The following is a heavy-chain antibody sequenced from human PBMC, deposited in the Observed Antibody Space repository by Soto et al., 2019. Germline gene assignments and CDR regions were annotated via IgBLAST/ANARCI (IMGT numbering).Heavy chain of an antibody. CDR3: ARALGYTYGHLPIDY. V-gene: IGHV4-31*03. D-gene: IGHD5-18*01. Sequence: SETLSLTCTVSGGSISSGGYYWSWIRQHPGKGLEWIGYIYYSGSTNYNPSLKSRVTISIDTSNNQFSLRLNSVTAADTAVYYCARALGYTYGHLPIDYWGQGALVTVSS. J-gene: IGHJ4*02. CDR1: GGSISSGGYY. CDR2: IYYSGST.